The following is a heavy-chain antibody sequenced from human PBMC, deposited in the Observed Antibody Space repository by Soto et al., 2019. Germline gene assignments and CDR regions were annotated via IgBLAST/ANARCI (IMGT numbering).Heavy chain of an antibody. CDR1: GYTFTGYY. Sequence: ASVKVSCTASGYTFTGYYMHWVRQAPGQGLEWMGWINPNSGGTNYAQKFQGWVTMTRDTSISTAYMELSRLRSDDTAVYYCARSLIAVAGSYYYYGMDVWGQGTTVTVSS. CDR3: ARSLIAVAGSYYYYGMDV. D-gene: IGHD6-19*01. CDR2: INPNSGGT. V-gene: IGHV1-2*04. J-gene: IGHJ6*02.